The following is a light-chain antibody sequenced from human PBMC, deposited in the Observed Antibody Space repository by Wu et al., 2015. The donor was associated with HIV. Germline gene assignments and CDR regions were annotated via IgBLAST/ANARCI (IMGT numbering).Light chain of an antibody. CDR3: QQSYKTPWT. CDR1: QSVTRY. J-gene: IGKJ1*01. Sequence: DIQMTQSPSSLSASVGDAVIITCRASQSVTRYLNWYQQKPGKAPNLLISVTSNLQSGVPTRFTGSGSGTDFTLTISNLQPEDFATYYCQQSYKTPWTFGQGTKVEVK. CDR2: VTS. V-gene: IGKV1-39*01.